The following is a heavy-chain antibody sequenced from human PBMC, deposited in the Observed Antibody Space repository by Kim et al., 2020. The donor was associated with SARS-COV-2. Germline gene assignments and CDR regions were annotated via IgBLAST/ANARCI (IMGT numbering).Heavy chain of an antibody. V-gene: IGHV3-30-3*01. Sequence: GGSLRLSCAASGFTFSSYAMHWVRQAPGKGLEWVAVISYDGSNKYYADSVKGRFTISRDNSKNTLYLQMNSLRAEDTAVYYCARDQGQQAGTRGWFDPWGQGTLVTVSS. CDR1: GFTFSSYA. J-gene: IGHJ5*02. CDR3: ARDQGQQAGTRGWFDP. CDR2: ISYDGSNK. D-gene: IGHD6-19*01.